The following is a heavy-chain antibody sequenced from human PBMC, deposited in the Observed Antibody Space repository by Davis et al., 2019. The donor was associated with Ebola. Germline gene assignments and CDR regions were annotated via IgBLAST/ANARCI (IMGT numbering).Heavy chain of an antibody. CDR1: GYTFTSYD. D-gene: IGHD1-7*01. Sequence: ASVKVSCKASGYTFTSYDINWVRQATGQGLEWMGWMNPYSGNAGYAQKFKGRVTMTRTTSISPAYMELSSLRSEDTAVYYCARAPPGSNWNYGGNRFDPWGQGTLVTVSS. V-gene: IGHV1-8*01. CDR3: ARAPPGSNWNYGGNRFDP. CDR2: MNPYSGNA. J-gene: IGHJ5*02.